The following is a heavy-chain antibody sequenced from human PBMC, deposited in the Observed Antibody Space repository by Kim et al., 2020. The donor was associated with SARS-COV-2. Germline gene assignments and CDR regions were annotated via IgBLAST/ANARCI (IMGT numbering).Heavy chain of an antibody. CDR3: AKDLHDDILTGYYHIGMDV. V-gene: IGHV3-30*18. D-gene: IGHD3-9*01. CDR1: GFTFSSYG. Sequence: GGSLRLSCAASGFTFSSYGMHWVRQAPGKGLEWVAVISYDGSNKYYADSVKGRFTISRDNSKNTLYLQMNSLRAEDTAVYYCAKDLHDDILTGYYHIGMDVWGQGTTVTVSS. J-gene: IGHJ6*02. CDR2: ISYDGSNK.